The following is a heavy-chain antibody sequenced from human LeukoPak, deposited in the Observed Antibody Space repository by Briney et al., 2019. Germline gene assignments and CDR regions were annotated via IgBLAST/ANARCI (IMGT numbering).Heavy chain of an antibody. J-gene: IGHJ4*02. D-gene: IGHD3-3*01. CDR2: IYYSGST. Sequence: PSETLSLXCTVSGGSISSSSYYWGWIRQPPGKGLEWIGSIYYSGSTYYNPSLKSRVTTSVDTSKNQFSLKLSSVTAADTAVYYCARVRDFWSGRYYFDYWGQGTLVTVSS. CDR3: ARVRDFWSGRYYFDY. CDR1: GGSISSSSYY. V-gene: IGHV4-39*02.